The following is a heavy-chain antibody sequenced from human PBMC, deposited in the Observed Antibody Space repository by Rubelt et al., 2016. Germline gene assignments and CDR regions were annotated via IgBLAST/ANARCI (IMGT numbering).Heavy chain of an antibody. CDR2: IKEDGSAK. CDR3: ARKRVAAAGIEDY. CDR1: GFTFSSYS. J-gene: IGHJ4*02. V-gene: IGHV3-7*01. Sequence: EVQLVESGGGLVKPGGSLRLSCAASGFTFSSYSMNWVRQAPGKGLECVANIKEDGSAKYYVDSVKGRFTVSRDNAKNSLNLQINSLRAEDTAMYYCARKRVAAAGIEDYWGQGTLVTVSS. D-gene: IGHD6-13*01.